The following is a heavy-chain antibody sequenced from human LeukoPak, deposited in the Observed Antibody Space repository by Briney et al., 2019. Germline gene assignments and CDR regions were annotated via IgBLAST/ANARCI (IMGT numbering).Heavy chain of an antibody. D-gene: IGHD3-22*01. J-gene: IGHJ3*02. CDR2: ISSSSSTI. V-gene: IGHV3-48*04. Sequence: GGSLRLSCAASGFTFSSYSMNWVRQAPGKGLEWVSYISSSSSTIYYADSVKGRFTISRDNAKNSLYLQMDSLRAEDTAVYYCARFDYDSSGCPSDAFDIWGQGTMVTVSS. CDR3: ARFDYDSSGCPSDAFDI. CDR1: GFTFSSYS.